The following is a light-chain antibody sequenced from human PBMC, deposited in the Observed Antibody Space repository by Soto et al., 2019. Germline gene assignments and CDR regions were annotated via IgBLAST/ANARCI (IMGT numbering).Light chain of an antibody. CDR1: QTVTTTY. Sequence: EIVLTQSPDTFSLSPGESATLSCRASQTVTTTYLAWYQQKPGQAPRLLIYGASSRATGIPDRFSGSGSGTDFTLTISSLQPEDFAVYYCQQYESSVFTFGQGTKVDIK. CDR3: QQYESSVFT. V-gene: IGKV3-20*01. CDR2: GAS. J-gene: IGKJ2*01.